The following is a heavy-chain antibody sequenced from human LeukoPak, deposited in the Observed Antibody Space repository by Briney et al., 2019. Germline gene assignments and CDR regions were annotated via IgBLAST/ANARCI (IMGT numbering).Heavy chain of an antibody. V-gene: IGHV4-59*01. Sequence: SETLSLTCTVSGGSISSYYWSWLRQPPGKGLEWIGYIYYSGSTNYNPSLKSRVTISVDTSKNQFSLKLSSVTAADTAVYYCAREWAYYYGSGSYYDAFDIWGQGTMVTVSS. J-gene: IGHJ3*02. CDR2: IYYSGST. D-gene: IGHD3-10*01. CDR3: AREWAYYYGSGSYYDAFDI. CDR1: GGSISSYY.